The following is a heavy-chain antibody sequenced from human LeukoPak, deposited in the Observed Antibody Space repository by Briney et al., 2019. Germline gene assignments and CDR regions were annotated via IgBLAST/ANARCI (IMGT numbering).Heavy chain of an antibody. CDR2: ISAYNGNT. Sequence: GASVKVSCKASGYTFTSYGISWVRQAPGQGLEWMGWISAYNGNTNNAQKLQGRVTLTTDTSTSTAYTELRSLRSDDTAVYYCARRIAYCSGGSCYSAPYYYYYMDVWGKGTTVTVSS. CDR1: GYTFTSYG. J-gene: IGHJ6*03. CDR3: ARRIAYCSGGSCYSAPYYYYYMDV. D-gene: IGHD2-15*01. V-gene: IGHV1-18*01.